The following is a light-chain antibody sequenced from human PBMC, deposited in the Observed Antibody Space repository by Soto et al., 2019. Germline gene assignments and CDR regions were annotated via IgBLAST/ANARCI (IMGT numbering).Light chain of an antibody. V-gene: IGLV1-40*01. Sequence: QSVLTQPPSVSGAPGQRVTISCTGRSSNIGAGYDVHWYQQLPGTAPKVFIYGNINRPSGVPDRFSGSKSGTSASLAITGLQAEDEADYYCQSYDNRLSAYVFGPGTKVTVL. CDR3: QSYDNRLSAYV. CDR1: SSNIGAGYD. CDR2: GNI. J-gene: IGLJ1*01.